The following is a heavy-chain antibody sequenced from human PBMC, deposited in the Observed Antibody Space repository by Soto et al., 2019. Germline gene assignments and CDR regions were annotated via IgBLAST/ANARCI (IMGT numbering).Heavy chain of an antibody. CDR3: ARVFPTHYGMDV. V-gene: IGHV4-59*01. CDR2: FYYSGST. CDR1: GGSISSYY. Sequence: SETLSLTCTVSGGSISSYYWSWIRQPPGKGLEWIGCFYYSGSTNYNPSLKSRVTISVDTSKKQFSLKLSSVTAADTAVYYCARVFPTHYGMDVWGQGTTVTVSS. J-gene: IGHJ6*02.